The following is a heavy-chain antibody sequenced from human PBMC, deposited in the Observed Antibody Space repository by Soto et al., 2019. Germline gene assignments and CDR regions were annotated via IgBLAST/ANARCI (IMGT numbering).Heavy chain of an antibody. CDR3: ESEGGHAGGVDY. Sequence: VQLVESGGGVVQPGRSLRLSCAASGFTFSSYGMHWVRQAPGKGLEWVAVISYDGSNKYYADSVKGRFTISRDNSKNTLYLQMNSLRAEDTAVYYWESEGGHAGGVDYWGQGTLVTVSS. D-gene: IGHD5-12*01. CDR1: GFTFSSYG. V-gene: IGHV3-30*03. J-gene: IGHJ4*02. CDR2: ISYDGSNK.